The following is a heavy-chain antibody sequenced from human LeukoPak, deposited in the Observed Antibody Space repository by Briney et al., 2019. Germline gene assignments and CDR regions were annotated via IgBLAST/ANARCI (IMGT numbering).Heavy chain of an antibody. CDR1: GFTFSSYA. V-gene: IGHV3-30-3*01. Sequence: ERSLRLSCAASGFTFSSYAFHWVRQAPGKGLEWVAVISYDGSNKYYADSAKGRFTISRDNSKNTLYLQMNSLRAEDTAVYYCARDLDYYDSSGYQYYYYGMDVWGQGTTVTVSS. CDR2: ISYDGSNK. CDR3: ARDLDYYDSSGYQYYYYGMDV. J-gene: IGHJ6*02. D-gene: IGHD3-22*01.